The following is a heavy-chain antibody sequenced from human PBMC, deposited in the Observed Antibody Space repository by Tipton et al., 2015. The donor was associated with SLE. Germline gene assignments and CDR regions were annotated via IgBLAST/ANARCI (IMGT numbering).Heavy chain of an antibody. J-gene: IGHJ1*01. D-gene: IGHD5-12*01. CDR1: GGSITSSDYY. Sequence: TLSLTCTVSGGSITSSDYYWGWTRQPPGKGLEWIWSIFYSGSTYYNPSLKSRVTISVDASKNHFSLKLNSVTAADTAVYYCATNGHGETYEFFTEYLRHWGQGTLVTVSS. CDR3: ATNGHGETYEFFTEYLRH. CDR2: IFYSGST. V-gene: IGHV4-39*02.